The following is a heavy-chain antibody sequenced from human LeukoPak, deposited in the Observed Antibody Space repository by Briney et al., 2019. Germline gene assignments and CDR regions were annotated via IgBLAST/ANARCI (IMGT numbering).Heavy chain of an antibody. V-gene: IGHV3-64*04. D-gene: IGHD1-26*01. Sequence: PGGSLRLSCVGSGFTFRSHAMSWVRQAPEKGLEFVSGIYENGGTTYYADSVKGRFTISRDNAKNPLYLQMNSLRAEDTAVYYCARLHLSGSYFDYWGQGTLVTVSS. J-gene: IGHJ4*02. CDR2: IYENGGTT. CDR1: GFTFRSHA. CDR3: ARLHLSGSYFDY.